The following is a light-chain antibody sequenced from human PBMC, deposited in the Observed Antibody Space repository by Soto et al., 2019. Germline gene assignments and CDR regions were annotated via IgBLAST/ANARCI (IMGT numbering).Light chain of an antibody. CDR3: HSYDSTLSASI. J-gene: IGLJ2*01. Sequence: QSVLTQPPSVSGAPGQRVTISCTGSSSNIGAGYDVHWYHQLPGTAPKLLIFGNPNRPSGVPDRFSGSKSGTSASLAITGLQAEDEADYYCHSYDSTLSASIFGGGTQLTVL. CDR2: GNP. V-gene: IGLV1-40*01. CDR1: SSNIGAGYD.